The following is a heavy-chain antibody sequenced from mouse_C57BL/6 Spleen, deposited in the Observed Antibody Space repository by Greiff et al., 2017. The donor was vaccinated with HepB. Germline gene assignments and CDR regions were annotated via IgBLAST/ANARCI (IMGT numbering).Heavy chain of an antibody. CDR1: GFTFSSYA. V-gene: IGHV5-4*01. J-gene: IGHJ4*01. CDR3: ARDHDGDYYAMDY. CDR2: ISDGGSYT. Sequence: EVKVEESGGGLVKPGGSLKLSCAASGFTFSSYAMSWVRQTPEKRLEWVATISDGGSYTYYPDNVKGRFTISRDNAKNNLYLQMSHLKSEDTAMYYCARDHDGDYYAMDYWGQGTSVTVSS. D-gene: IGHD2-12*01.